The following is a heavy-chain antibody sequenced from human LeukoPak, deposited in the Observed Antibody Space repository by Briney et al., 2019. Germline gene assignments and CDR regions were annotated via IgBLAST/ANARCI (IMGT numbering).Heavy chain of an antibody. CDR1: GGSISSSSYY. CDR2: IYYSGST. V-gene: IGHV4-39*01. Sequence: SETLSLTCTVSGGSISSSSYYWGWIRQPPGKGLEWIGSIYYSGSTYYNPSLKSRVTISVDTSKNQFSLKLSSVTAADTAVYYCASHLLQDSSGYPPYFFDYWGQGTLVTVSS. CDR3: ASHLLQDSSGYPPYFFDY. J-gene: IGHJ4*02. D-gene: IGHD3-22*01.